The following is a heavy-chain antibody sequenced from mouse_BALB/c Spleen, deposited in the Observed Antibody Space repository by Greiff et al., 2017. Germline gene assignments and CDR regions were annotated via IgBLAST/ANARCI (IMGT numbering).Heavy chain of an antibody. CDR1: GFTFSSYT. J-gene: IGHJ4*01. V-gene: IGHV5-12-2*01. D-gene: IGHD1-1*01. Sequence: EVQGVESGGGLVQPGGSLKLSCAASGFTFSSYTMSWVRQTPEKRLEWVAYISNGGGSTYYPDTVKGRFTISRDNAKNTLYLQMSSLKSEDTAMYYCARRDYYGSSSLYAMDYWGQGTSVTVSS. CDR2: ISNGGGST. CDR3: ARRDYYGSSSLYAMDY.